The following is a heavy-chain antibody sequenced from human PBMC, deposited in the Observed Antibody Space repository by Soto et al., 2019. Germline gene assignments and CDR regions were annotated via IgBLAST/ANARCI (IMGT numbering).Heavy chain of an antibody. D-gene: IGHD4-17*01. Sequence: QVQLVESGGGVVQPGRSLRLSCAASGFTFSSYAMHWDRQAPGKGLEWVAVISYDGSNKYYADSVKGRFTISRDNSKNTLYLQMNSLRAEDTAVYYCARESYGFDYWGQGTLVTVSS. CDR3: ARESYGFDY. J-gene: IGHJ4*02. V-gene: IGHV3-30-3*01. CDR1: GFTFSSYA. CDR2: ISYDGSNK.